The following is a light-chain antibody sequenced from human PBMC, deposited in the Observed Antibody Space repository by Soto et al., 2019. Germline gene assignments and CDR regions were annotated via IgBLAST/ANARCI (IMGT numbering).Light chain of an antibody. CDR1: SSDIGTYDY. V-gene: IGLV2-8*01. CDR3: TSYTGDDFTFV. J-gene: IGLJ1*01. CDR2: EVS. Sequence: LTQPPSASGSLGQSVTISCTGTSSDIGTYDYVSWYQQHPGRAPKLIIFEVSKRPSGVPDRFSGSKSGNTASLIVSGLQPDDEAEYHCTSYTGDDFTFVFGTGTKVTVL.